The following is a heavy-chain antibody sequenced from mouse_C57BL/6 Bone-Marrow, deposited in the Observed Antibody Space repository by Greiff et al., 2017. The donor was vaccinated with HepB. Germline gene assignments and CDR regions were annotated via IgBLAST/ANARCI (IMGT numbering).Heavy chain of an antibody. CDR3: ARPDSSGYLGGV. CDR1: GYTSTSYG. D-gene: IGHD3-2*02. V-gene: IGHV1-81*01. J-gene: IGHJ1*03. Sequence: VQLQQSGAELARPGASVKLSCKASGYTSTSYGISWVKQRTGQGLEWIGEIYPRSGNTYYNEKFKGKATLTADKSSSTAYMELRSLTSEDSAVYFCARPDSSGYLGGVWGTGTTVTVSS. CDR2: IYPRSGNT.